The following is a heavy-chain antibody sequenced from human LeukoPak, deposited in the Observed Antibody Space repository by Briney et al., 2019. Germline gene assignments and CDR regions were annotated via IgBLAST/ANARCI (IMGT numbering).Heavy chain of an antibody. Sequence: PGGSLRLSCAASGFTFSSYWMSWVRQAPGKGREWVANIKQDGSEKYYVDSVKGRFTISRDNAKNSLYLQMNSLRAEDTAVYYCARDPLNYDFWSGYPYFDYWGQGTLVTVSS. V-gene: IGHV3-7*01. CDR1: GFTFSSYW. J-gene: IGHJ4*02. CDR2: IKQDGSEK. CDR3: ARDPLNYDFWSGYPYFDY. D-gene: IGHD3-3*01.